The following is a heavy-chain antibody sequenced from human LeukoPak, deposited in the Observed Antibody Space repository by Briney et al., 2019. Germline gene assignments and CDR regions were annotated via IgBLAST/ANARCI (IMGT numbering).Heavy chain of an antibody. J-gene: IGHJ5*02. CDR3: ARQREGDSSGYSNWFDP. D-gene: IGHD3-22*01. Sequence: GESLKISCKGSGYSFTSYWIGWVRQMPGKGLEWMGIIYPGDSGTRYSPSFQGQVTISADKSISTAYLQWSSLKASDTAMYYCARQREGDSSGYSNWFDPWGQGTLVTVSS. V-gene: IGHV5-51*01. CDR2: IYPGDSGT. CDR1: GYSFTSYW.